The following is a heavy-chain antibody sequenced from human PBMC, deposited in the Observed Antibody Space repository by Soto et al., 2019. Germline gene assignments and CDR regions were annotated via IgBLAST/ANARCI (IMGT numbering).Heavy chain of an antibody. Sequence: GGSLRLSCAASGFSVSSNYMSWVRQAPGKGLEWVSVIYSGGNTHYADSVKGRFTISRDNSKNTLYLQMNSLRAEDTAVYYCARDSTWIPYYHYGMDVWGQGTTVTVSS. CDR3: ARDSTWIPYYHYGMDV. J-gene: IGHJ6*02. CDR1: GFSVSSNY. CDR2: IYSGGNT. D-gene: IGHD5-18*01. V-gene: IGHV3-53*01.